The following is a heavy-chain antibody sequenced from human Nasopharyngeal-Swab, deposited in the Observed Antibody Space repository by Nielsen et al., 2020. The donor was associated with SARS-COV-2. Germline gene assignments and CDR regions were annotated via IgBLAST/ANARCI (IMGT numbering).Heavy chain of an antibody. CDR3: ARHDYGDYGLDY. CDR1: SGSISSGDYY. V-gene: IGHV4-30-4*01. Sequence: SETLSLTCTVSSGSISSGDYYWSWIRQPPGKGLEWIGYIYYSGSTYYNPSLKSRVTISVDTSKNQFSLKLSSVTAADTAVYYCARHDYGDYGLDYWGQGPLVTVSS. J-gene: IGHJ4*02. CDR2: IYYSGST. D-gene: IGHD4-17*01.